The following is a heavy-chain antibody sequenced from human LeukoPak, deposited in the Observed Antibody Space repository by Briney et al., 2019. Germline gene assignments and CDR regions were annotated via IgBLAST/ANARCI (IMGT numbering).Heavy chain of an antibody. CDR2: IYPGDSDT. CDR3: ARQNVGYSYGTFDF. Sequence: GESLKISCKGSGYSFTSYWIAWVRQMPGKGLEWMGIIYPGDSDTSYRPSFQGHVTISADMSISTAYLQWSSLKASDTAMYYCARQNVGYSYGTFDFWGQGTLVTVSS. CDR1: GYSFTSYW. V-gene: IGHV5-51*01. D-gene: IGHD5-18*01. J-gene: IGHJ4*02.